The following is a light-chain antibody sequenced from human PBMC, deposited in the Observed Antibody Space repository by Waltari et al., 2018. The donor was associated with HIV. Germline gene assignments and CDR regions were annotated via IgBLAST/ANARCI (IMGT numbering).Light chain of an antibody. V-gene: IGLV2-14*03. J-gene: IGLJ2*01. CDR1: RSDVGGYNY. CDR2: DVS. CDR3: SSYTIKSTLE. Sequence: QSALTQPASVSGSPGQSITISCTGTRSDVGGYNYVSWYQQHPGEAPKLIIYDVSNRPCGVSNRFSGSKAGNTASLTISGLQAEDEADYYCSSYTIKSTLEFGGGTKLTVL.